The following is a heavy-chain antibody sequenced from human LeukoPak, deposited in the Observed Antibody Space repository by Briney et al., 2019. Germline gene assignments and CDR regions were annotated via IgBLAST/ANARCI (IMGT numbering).Heavy chain of an antibody. J-gene: IGHJ4*02. CDR2: IDDSGVIR. Sequence: GGSLRLSCAASGFTFKTHAMSWVRQAPGKGPEWVSRIDDSGVIRSYADSVKGRFTISRDNSKMTLTLQMNSLRAEDTAVYYCAKAAVAGTRLTNFDYWGQGTLVTVSS. CDR3: AKAAVAGTRLTNFDY. D-gene: IGHD3-10*01. V-gene: IGHV3-23*01. CDR1: GFTFKTHA.